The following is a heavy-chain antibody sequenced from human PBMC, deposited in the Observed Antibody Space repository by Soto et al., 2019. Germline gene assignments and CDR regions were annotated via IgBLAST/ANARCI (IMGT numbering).Heavy chain of an antibody. D-gene: IGHD3-22*01. CDR3: AKFSDDSSSYYQGY. CDR1: GFTFSGHA. J-gene: IGHJ4*02. V-gene: IGHV3-23*01. CDR2: ITGGGGST. Sequence: GGSLRLSCAASGFTFSGHAMSWVRQAPGKGLEWVSAITGGGGSTYYADSVKGRFTISRDNSKNTLYLQMNSLSAEDTAIYYCAKFSDDSSSYYQGYWGQGTLVTVSS.